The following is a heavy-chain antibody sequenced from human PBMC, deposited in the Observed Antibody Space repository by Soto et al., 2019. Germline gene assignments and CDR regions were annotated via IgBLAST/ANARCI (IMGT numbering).Heavy chain of an antibody. CDR1: GFTFSSYW. V-gene: IGHV3-74*03. CDR3: ARVLKSSGWDNDVFDI. J-gene: IGHJ3*02. CDR2: IDTYGSAT. Sequence: GGSLRLSCAASGFTFSSYWMHWVRQAPGKGLVWVSRIDTYGSATKYADSVKGRFTISRDNAKDTMSLQMNSLRAEDTAVYYCARVLKSSGWDNDVFDIWGQGTMVTVSS. D-gene: IGHD6-19*01.